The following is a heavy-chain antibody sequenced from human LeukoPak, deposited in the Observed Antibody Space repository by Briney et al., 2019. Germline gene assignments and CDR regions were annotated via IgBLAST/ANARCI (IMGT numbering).Heavy chain of an antibody. J-gene: IGHJ5*02. CDR3: AKAYSTSWYHLAGS. D-gene: IGHD6-13*01. CDR2: ISGSGGTT. CDR1: GLTFGTYA. V-gene: IGHV3-23*01. Sequence: GGSLRLSCAASGLTFGTYAMSWVRQAPEKGLEGVSAISGSGGTTKYADSVNGRFTISRDNSKNTLYLQMNSLSADDTAVYYCAKAYSTSWYHLAGSWGQGTLVTVSS.